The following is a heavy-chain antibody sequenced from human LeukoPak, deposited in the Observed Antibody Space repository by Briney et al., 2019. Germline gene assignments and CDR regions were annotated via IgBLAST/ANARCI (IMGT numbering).Heavy chain of an antibody. D-gene: IGHD6-19*01. V-gene: IGHV1-46*01. J-gene: IGHJ5*02. CDR3: ARSLAVASTVYNWFDP. Sequence: ASVKVSCKASGYTFTSYYMHWVRQAPGQGLEWMGIINPSGGSTSYAQKFQGRVTMTRDTSTSTVYMELSSLGSEDTAVYYCARSLAVASTVYNWFDPWSQGTLVTVSS. CDR1: GYTFTSYY. CDR2: INPSGGST.